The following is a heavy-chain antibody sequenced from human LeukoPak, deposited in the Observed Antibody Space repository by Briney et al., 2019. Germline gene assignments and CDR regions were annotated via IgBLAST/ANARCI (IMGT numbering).Heavy chain of an antibody. J-gene: IGHJ6*04. Sequence: GGALRLSCAAPGFTLSSYEMNWVRQAPGKGVGWVSYISSSGSTIYYADSVKGRFTISRDNAKNSLYLQMNSLRAEDTAVYYCAELGITMIGGVWGKGTTVTISS. V-gene: IGHV3-48*03. CDR1: GFTLSSYE. D-gene: IGHD3-10*02. CDR3: AELGITMIGGV. CDR2: ISSSGSTI.